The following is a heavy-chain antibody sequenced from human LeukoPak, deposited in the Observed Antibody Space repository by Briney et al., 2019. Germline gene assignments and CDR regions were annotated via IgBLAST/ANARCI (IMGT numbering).Heavy chain of an antibody. CDR3: ARIEPLDSSGYVCPFDY. V-gene: IGHV3-21*01. CDR1: GFTFSSYS. CDR2: ISSSSSYI. Sequence: GGSLRLSRAASGFTFSSYSMNWVRQAPGKGLEWVSSISSSSSYIYYADSVKGRFTISRDNAKNSLYLQMNSLRAEDTAVYYCARIEPLDSSGYVCPFDYWGQGTLVTVSS. D-gene: IGHD3-22*01. J-gene: IGHJ4*02.